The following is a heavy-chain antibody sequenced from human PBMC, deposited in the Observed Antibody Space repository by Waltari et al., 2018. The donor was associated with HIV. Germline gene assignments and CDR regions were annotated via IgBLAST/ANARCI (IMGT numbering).Heavy chain of an antibody. Sequence: QVQLQESGPGLVKPSETLSLTCTVSGGSISSYYWSWIRQPPGKGLEWSGYIYYSGSTNYNPSLKSRVTISVDTSKNQFSLKLSSVTAADTAVYYCARDLFYYDSSGYLDWYFDLWGRGTLVTVSS. J-gene: IGHJ2*01. V-gene: IGHV4-59*01. CDR3: ARDLFYYDSSGYLDWYFDL. CDR2: IYYSGST. D-gene: IGHD3-22*01. CDR1: GGSISSYY.